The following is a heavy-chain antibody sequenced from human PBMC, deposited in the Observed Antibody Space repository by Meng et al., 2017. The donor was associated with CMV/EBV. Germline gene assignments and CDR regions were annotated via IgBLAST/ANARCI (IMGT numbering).Heavy chain of an antibody. D-gene: IGHD5-12*01. J-gene: IGHJ5*02. CDR2: ISSSSSYI. CDR3: ARKIYSGYDWAHWFDP. CDR1: GFTFSSYS. V-gene: IGHV3-21*01. Sequence: EVQLVESGGGLVKPGGSRRRSCAASGFTFSSYSMNWVRQAPGKGMDWGSSISSSSSYIYYADSVKGRFTISRDNAKNSLYLQMNSLRAEDTAVYYCARKIYSGYDWAHWFDPWGQGTLVTVSS.